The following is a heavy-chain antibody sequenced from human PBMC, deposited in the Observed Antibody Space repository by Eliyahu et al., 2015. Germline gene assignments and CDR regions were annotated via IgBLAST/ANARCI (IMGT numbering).Heavy chain of an antibody. CDR3: ARDKGKRSFDY. CDR1: GIPFSXSG. CDR2: XFSDASNQ. V-gene: IGHV3-33*01. Sequence: QVQLVESGGGVVQPEMSLXLPCVASGIPFSXSGMPWVRQAPGKGXEWVTFXFSDASNQFYADSVKGRFTVSRDNSKNTVYLQMNSLRAEDTAVYYCARDKGKRSFDYWGHGTLVTVSS. J-gene: IGHJ4*01.